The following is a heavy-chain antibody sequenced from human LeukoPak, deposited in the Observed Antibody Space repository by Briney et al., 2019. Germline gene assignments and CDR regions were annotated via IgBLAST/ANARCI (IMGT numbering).Heavy chain of an antibody. Sequence: GGSLRLSCAASGFTVSTNRMSWVRQAPGKGLEWVSGIFSGDTTFYADSVKGRFSISRGNSKNTVYLQMNSLRAEDTAVYYCAKTGRRSGSYYIKTYSFDYWGQGTLVTVSS. CDR2: IFSGDTT. J-gene: IGHJ4*02. CDR3: AKTGRRSGSYYIKTYSFDY. D-gene: IGHD3-10*01. CDR1: GFTVSTNR. V-gene: IGHV3-66*01.